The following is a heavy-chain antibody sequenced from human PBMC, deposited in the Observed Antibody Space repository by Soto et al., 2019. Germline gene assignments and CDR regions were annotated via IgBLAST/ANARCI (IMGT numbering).Heavy chain of an antibody. V-gene: IGHV3-30*18. CDR3: AKDHGAYSSSDY. CDR1: GFTFSSYG. D-gene: IGHD6-6*01. Sequence: QVQLVESGGGVVQPGRSLRLSCAASGFTFSSYGMHWARQAPGKGLEWVAVISYDGSNKYYADSVKGRFTISRDNSKNTLYLQMNSLRAEDTAVYYCAKDHGAYSSSDYWGQGTLVTVSS. J-gene: IGHJ4*02. CDR2: ISYDGSNK.